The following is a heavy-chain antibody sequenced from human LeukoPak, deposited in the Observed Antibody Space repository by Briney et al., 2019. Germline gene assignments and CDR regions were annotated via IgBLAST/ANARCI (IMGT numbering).Heavy chain of an antibody. CDR3: ARDWSMATSSFDY. D-gene: IGHD5-12*01. Sequence: PGGSLRLSCAASGFIFSSYTMNWVRQAPGKGLEWVSVIYSDGSTYYADSVKGRFTISRDNSKNTLYLQMNSLRAEDTAVYYCARDWSMATSSFDYWGQGTLVTVSS. CDR1: GFIFSSYT. V-gene: IGHV3-66*01. J-gene: IGHJ4*02. CDR2: IYSDGST.